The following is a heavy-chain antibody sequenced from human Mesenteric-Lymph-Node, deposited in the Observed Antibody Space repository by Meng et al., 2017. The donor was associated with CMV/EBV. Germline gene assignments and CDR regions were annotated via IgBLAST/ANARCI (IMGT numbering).Heavy chain of an antibody. D-gene: IGHD2-2*01. J-gene: IGHJ4*03. Sequence: GGSLRLSCAASGFTFSSYWMSWVRQAPGKGLEWVSSISSSSSYTYYADSVKGRFAISRDNAKNSLYLQMNSLRAEDTAVYYCAITRPGYCSSTSCPDSYGGFEYWGQGTTVTVSS. CDR1: GFTFSSYW. CDR3: AITRPGYCSSTSCPDSYGGFEY. CDR2: ISSSSSYT. V-gene: IGHV3-21*01.